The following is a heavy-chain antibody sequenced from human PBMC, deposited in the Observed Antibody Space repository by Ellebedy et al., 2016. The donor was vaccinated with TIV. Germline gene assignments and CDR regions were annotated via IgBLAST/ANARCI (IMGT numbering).Heavy chain of an antibody. V-gene: IGHV3-30*06. CDR1: GFTFSDFG. D-gene: IGHD6-19*01. Sequence: GESLKISCAASGFTFSDFGMYWVRQAPGKGLEWVAVISYDGSKKFHAGSVKGRFTIPRDNSKNTLHLQMNSLRTEDTAVYHCARGPAIVVAGRIDPWGQGTLVTVSS. J-gene: IGHJ5*02. CDR2: ISYDGSKK. CDR3: ARGPAIVVAGRIDP.